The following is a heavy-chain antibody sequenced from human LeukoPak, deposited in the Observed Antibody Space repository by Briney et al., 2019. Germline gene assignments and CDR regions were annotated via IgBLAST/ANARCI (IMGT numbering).Heavy chain of an antibody. J-gene: IGHJ4*02. CDR2: INWNGGST. D-gene: IGHD1-26*01. Sequence: GGSLRLSCAASGFTFDDYGMSWVRQAPGKGLEWVSGINWNGGSTGYADSVKGRFTISRDNAKNSLYLQMNSLRAEDTALYYCARGDYVGLGKQVGATTKFDYWGQGTLVTVSS. CDR3: ARGDYVGLGKQVGATTKFDY. CDR1: GFTFDDYG. V-gene: IGHV3-20*04.